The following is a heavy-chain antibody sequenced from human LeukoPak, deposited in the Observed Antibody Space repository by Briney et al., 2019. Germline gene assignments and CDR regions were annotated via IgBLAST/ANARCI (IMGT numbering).Heavy chain of an antibody. CDR2: KSYDGSNK. Sequence: GGSLRLLCAASGFPFSRLRKLWVPQAPGEGLVWVADKSYDGSNKYYAYSVEGRFTISRDNSNNTLYLQMNSLRAEDTAVYYCAKGLYSSGGGCLDYWGQGTLVTVSS. V-gene: IGHV3-30*18. J-gene: IGHJ4*02. CDR1: GFPFSRLR. CDR3: AKGLYSSGGGCLDY. D-gene: IGHD6-19*01.